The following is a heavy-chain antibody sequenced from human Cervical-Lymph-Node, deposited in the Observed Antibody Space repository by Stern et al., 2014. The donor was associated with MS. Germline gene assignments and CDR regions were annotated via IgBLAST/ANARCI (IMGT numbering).Heavy chain of an antibody. V-gene: IGHV1-18*01. J-gene: IGHJ3*02. CDR1: GSSFTSSG. Sequence: QVQLGESGAEVKKPSASVTVSCKASGSSFTSSGISWARLRPRPGLDLEGWISAYNGNTNYAQKLQGRVTMTTDTYTSTAYMELRSLRSDDTAVYYCARGLLGSENAFDIWGQGTMVTVSS. D-gene: IGHD2-15*01. CDR2: ISAYNGNT. CDR3: ARGLLGSENAFDI.